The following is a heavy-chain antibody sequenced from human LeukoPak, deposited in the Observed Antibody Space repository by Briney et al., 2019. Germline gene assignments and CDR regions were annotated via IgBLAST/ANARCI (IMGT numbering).Heavy chain of an antibody. Sequence: PGGSLRLSCAASGFTFSGYEMNWVRQAPGKGLEWVSYISSSGSTIYYAHSVKGRFTISRDNAKNSLYLQMNSPRAEDTAVYYCARGRGGLSYFDYWGQGTLVTVSS. V-gene: IGHV3-48*03. J-gene: IGHJ4*03. CDR3: ARGRGGLSYFDY. CDR2: ISSSGSTI. D-gene: IGHD4-23*01. CDR1: GFTFSGYE.